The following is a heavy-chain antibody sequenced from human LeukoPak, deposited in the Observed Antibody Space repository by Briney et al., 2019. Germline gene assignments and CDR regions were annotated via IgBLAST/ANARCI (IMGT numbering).Heavy chain of an antibody. CDR2: IWYDGSNK. J-gene: IGHJ6*02. CDR1: GFTFSSYG. CDR3: ARDSPYDSSGYYHPDV. V-gene: IGHV3-33*01. D-gene: IGHD3-22*01. Sequence: GGSLRLSCAASGFTFSSYGMHWVRQAPGKGLEWVAVIWYDGSNKYHADSVKGRFTISRDNSKNTLYLQMNSLRAEDTAVYYCARDSPYDSSGYYHPDVWGQGTTVTVSS.